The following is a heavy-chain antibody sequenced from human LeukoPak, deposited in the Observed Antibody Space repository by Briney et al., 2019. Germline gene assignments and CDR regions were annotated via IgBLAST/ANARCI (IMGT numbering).Heavy chain of an antibody. CDR1: GGSISTNNYY. CDR2: IYYSGST. D-gene: IGHD5-12*01. V-gene: IGHV4-39*01. Sequence: SETLSLTCTVSGGSISTNNYYWGWIRQPPGTGLEWIGSIYYSGSTYFNPSLKSRVTISVGTSKNQFSLKLSSVTAADTAAYYCAGSGILATPYYFDYWGQGTLVTVSS. CDR3: AGSGILATPYYFDY. J-gene: IGHJ4*02.